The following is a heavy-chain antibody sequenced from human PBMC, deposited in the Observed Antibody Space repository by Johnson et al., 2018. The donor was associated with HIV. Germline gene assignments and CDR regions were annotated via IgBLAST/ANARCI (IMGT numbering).Heavy chain of an antibody. CDR3: ARDRGGAGTFDAFDI. D-gene: IGHD6-13*01. CDR1: GFTVSSNY. CDR2: IYSGGST. Sequence: VQLVESGGGLVQPGGFLRLSCAASGFTVSSNYMSWVRQAPGKGLEWVSVIYSGGSTYYADSVKGRFTISRDNSKNTLYLQMNSRRAEDTAVYYCARDRGGAGTFDAFDIWGQGTMVTVSS. J-gene: IGHJ3*02. V-gene: IGHV3-66*02.